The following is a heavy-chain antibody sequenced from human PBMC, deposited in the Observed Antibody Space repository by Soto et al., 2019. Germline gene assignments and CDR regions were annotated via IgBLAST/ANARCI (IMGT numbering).Heavy chain of an antibody. CDR1: GYPFTSYY. J-gene: IGHJ6*02. CDR2: INPSGGST. V-gene: IGHV1-46*01. Sequence: AAVKGSCKASGYPFTSYYMHWVRQAPGQVLEWMGIINPSGGSTTYAQKFQGRVSLTRSTSISTAYIEVSSLRSEDTAVYYCARAHVLRYFDWLAPPTDYGMDVWGQGTAVTVSS. D-gene: IGHD3-9*01. CDR3: ARAHVLRYFDWLAPPTDYGMDV.